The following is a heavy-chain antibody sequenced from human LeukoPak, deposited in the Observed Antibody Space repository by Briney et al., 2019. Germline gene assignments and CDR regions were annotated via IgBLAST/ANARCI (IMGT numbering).Heavy chain of an antibody. Sequence: ASVKVSCKASGYTFTAYYIHRVRQAPGQGPEWMGWIKPDSGSSHYAQKFQGRVTMTRDTSSNSAYMDLTRLKSDDTALYYCARARVPIAVAGLYYFDYWGQGALVTVSS. D-gene: IGHD6-19*01. J-gene: IGHJ4*02. CDR2: IKPDSGSS. CDR1: GYTFTAYY. CDR3: ARARVPIAVAGLYYFDY. V-gene: IGHV1-2*02.